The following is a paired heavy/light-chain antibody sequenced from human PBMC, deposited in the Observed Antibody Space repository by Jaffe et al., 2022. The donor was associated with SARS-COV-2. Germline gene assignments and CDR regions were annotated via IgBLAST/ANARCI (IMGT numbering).Heavy chain of an antibody. CDR2: IYYSGSA. CDR1: GGSISSYS. Sequence: QVQLQESGPGLVKPSETLSLTCTVSGGSISSYSWNWIRQPPGKGLEWIGYIYYSGSANYNPSLKSRVTISVDTSKNQFSLRLSSVTAADTAVYYCARMERWRRSGSIWASTPGRGSYYMDVWGKGTTVTVSS. V-gene: IGHV4-59*01. J-gene: IGHJ6*03. CDR3: ARMERWRRSGSIWASTPGRGSYYMDV. D-gene: IGHD2-15*01.
Light chain of an antibody. Sequence: SYDLTQPPSVSVSPGQTASITCSGDKLGDKYACWYQQKPGQSPVLVIYQDNKRPSGIPERFSGSNSGNTATLTISGTQAMDEADYYCQAWDSSTDVVFGGGTKLTVL. CDR2: QDN. CDR3: QAWDSSTDVV. CDR1: KLGDKY. V-gene: IGLV3-1*01. J-gene: IGLJ2*01.